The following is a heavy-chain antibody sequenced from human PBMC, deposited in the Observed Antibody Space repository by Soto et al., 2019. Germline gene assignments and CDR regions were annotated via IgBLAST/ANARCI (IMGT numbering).Heavy chain of an antibody. Sequence: PGGSRRLSWAASGFTFSSYGMHWVRQAPGKGLEWVAVIWYDGSNKYYADSVKGRFTISRDNSKNTLYLQMNSLRAEDTAVYYCAKAGFDCSSTSCSYGMDVWGQGTTVTVSS. J-gene: IGHJ6*02. CDR1: GFTFSSYG. D-gene: IGHD2-2*01. V-gene: IGHV3-33*06. CDR2: IWYDGSNK. CDR3: AKAGFDCSSTSCSYGMDV.